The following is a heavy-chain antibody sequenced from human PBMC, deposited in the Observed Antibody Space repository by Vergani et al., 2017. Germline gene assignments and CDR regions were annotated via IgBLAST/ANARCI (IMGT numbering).Heavy chain of an antibody. Sequence: EVMLVQSGAEVKKPGESLKISCKYSESSFTSNQIAWVRQMSGKGLQWMGNITPFDSKIAYSPSFQGQVIMSIEKSITTAYLQWRSLEASDTAIYYCTRHVPCCDGACLHFDHWGQGTQVTVSS. CDR1: ESSFTSNQ. CDR3: TRHVPCCDGACLHFDH. V-gene: IGHV5-51*01. J-gene: IGHJ4*02. D-gene: IGHD5-24*01. CDR2: ITPFDSKI.